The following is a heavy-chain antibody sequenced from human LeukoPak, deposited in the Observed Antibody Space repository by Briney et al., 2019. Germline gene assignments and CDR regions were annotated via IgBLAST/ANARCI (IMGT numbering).Heavy chain of an antibody. V-gene: IGHV1-24*01. D-gene: IGHD6-19*01. Sequence: SVKDSCKVSGYTLTELSMHWVRQAPGKGLEWMGGFDPEDGETIYAQKSQGRVTMTEDTSTDTAYMELSSLRSEDTAVYYRATGIAVAGCFDYWGQGTLVTVSS. CDR2: FDPEDGET. J-gene: IGHJ4*02. CDR3: ATGIAVAGCFDY. CDR1: GYTLTELS.